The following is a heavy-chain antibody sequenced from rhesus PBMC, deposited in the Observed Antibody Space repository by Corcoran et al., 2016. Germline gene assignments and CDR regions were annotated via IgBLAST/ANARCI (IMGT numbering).Heavy chain of an antibody. V-gene: IGHV4-147*01. CDR3: AREGSWSWDFDY. CDR2: IYGGSGRT. J-gene: IGHJ4*01. Sequence: QVQLQESGPGLVKPSETLPLTCAVSCASISSNYWSWIRPPPGKGLEWIGYIYGGSGRTSYNPTLKRRVTIAKDPTKNQFALKLSSVTAADTAVYYCAREGSWSWDFDYWGQGVLVTVSS. D-gene: IGHD6-13*01. CDR1: CASISSNY.